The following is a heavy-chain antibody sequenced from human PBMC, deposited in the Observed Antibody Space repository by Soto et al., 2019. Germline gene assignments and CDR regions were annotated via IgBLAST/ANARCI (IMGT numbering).Heavy chain of an antibody. J-gene: IGHJ4*02. D-gene: IGHD2-15*01. V-gene: IGHV1-46*03. CDR2: INASGGST. Sequence: ASVKVSCKASGYTFTSYAMHWVRQAPGQRLEWMGIINASGGSTNYAQKFQGRVTMTRDTSTSTAYMELSSLRSEDTAVYYCARDASVVAANNYFDYWGQGTLVTVSS. CDR3: ARDASVVAANNYFDY. CDR1: GYTFTSYA.